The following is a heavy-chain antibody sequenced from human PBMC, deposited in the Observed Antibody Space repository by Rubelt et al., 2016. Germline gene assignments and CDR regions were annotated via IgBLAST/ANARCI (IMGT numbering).Heavy chain of an antibody. J-gene: IGHJ4*02. Sequence: EVQLVQSGTEVKQPGESLKISCKTSGYKFIDYNIAWVRQMPGKGLEWMGRINPDDSYTDYSPSFQGHVTISVDKSINTAYLQWTSLRASDTAMYYCARHPTKWGQGTQVTVS. CDR1: GYKFIDYN. CDR2: INPDDSYT. V-gene: IGHV5-10-1*01. CDR3: ARHPTK.